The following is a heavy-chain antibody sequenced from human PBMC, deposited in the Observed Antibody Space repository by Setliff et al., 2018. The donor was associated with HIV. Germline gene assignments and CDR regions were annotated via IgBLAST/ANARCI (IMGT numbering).Heavy chain of an antibody. D-gene: IGHD3-10*01. J-gene: IGHJ6*03. CDR3: ARVRMLRGLRDYYYYMDV. V-gene: IGHV4-61*01. CDR2: IFQSGST. Sequence: SETLSLTCTVSGGSVYTASYYWAWIRQPPGRGLEWIGHIFQSGSTYYSPSLKNRVSMSVDTSQNQFSLKLNSVTAADTAVYYCARVRMLRGLRDYYYYMDVWGKGTTVTVSS. CDR1: GGSVYTASYY.